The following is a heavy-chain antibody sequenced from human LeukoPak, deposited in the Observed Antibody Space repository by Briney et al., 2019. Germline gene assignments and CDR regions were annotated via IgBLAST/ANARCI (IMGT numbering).Heavy chain of an antibody. Sequence: GGSLRLSCAASGFTFSSYAMNWVRQAPGKGLEWVSVISGSGGTTYYADSVKGRFTISRDNSKNMLYLQMNSLRAEDTAVYYCAKGPIARDYWGQGTLVTVSS. CDR3: AKGPIARDY. CDR1: GFTFSSYA. V-gene: IGHV3-23*01. CDR2: ISGSGGTT. D-gene: IGHD2-15*01. J-gene: IGHJ4*02.